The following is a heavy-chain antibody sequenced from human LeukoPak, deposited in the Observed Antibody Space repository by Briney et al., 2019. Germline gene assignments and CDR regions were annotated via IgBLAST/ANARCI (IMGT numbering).Heavy chain of an antibody. J-gene: IGHJ4*02. V-gene: IGHV1-24*01. CDR1: GCTLTELS. Sequence: GSAVNVSCKVSGCTLTELSMHWVRQAPGKGLEWMGGFDPEDGETIYAQKFQGRVTMTEDTSTDTAYIELSSLRSEDTAVYYCATPKPHSGYYNHFDSWGQGTLVTVSS. CDR2: FDPEDGET. D-gene: IGHD3-22*01. CDR3: ATPKPHSGYYNHFDS.